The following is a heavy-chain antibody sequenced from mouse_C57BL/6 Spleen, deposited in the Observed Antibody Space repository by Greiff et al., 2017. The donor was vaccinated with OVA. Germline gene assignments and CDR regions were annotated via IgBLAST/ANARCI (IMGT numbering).Heavy chain of an antibody. Sequence: EVKLVESGGGLVKPGGSLKLSCAASGFTFSDYGMHWVRQAPEKGLEWVAYISSGSSTIYYADTVKGRFTISRDNAKNTLFLQMTSLRSEDTAMYYVASYYGSSFDDWGQGTTLTVSS. J-gene: IGHJ2*01. CDR1: GFTFSDYG. V-gene: IGHV5-17*01. CDR2: ISSGSSTI. CDR3: ASYYGSSFDD. D-gene: IGHD1-1*01.